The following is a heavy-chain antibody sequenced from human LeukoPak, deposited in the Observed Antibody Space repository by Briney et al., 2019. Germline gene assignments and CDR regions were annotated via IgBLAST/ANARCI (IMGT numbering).Heavy chain of an antibody. CDR1: GGSISSGSYY. J-gene: IGHJ4*02. D-gene: IGHD3-22*01. CDR2: IYTSGST. Sequence: SQTLSLTCTVSGGSISSGSYYWNWIRQPAGKGLEWIGRIYTSGSTYYNPSLKSRVTISVDTSKNQFSLKLSSVTAADTAVYYCASDSSGYYYFDYWGQGTLVTVSS. CDR3: ASDSSGYYYFDY. V-gene: IGHV4-61*02.